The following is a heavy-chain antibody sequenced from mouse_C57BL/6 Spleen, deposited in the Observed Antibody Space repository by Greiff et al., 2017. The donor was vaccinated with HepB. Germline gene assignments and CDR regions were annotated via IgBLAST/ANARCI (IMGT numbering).Heavy chain of an antibody. Sequence: EVKLVESGEGLVKPGGSLKLSCAASGFTFSSYAMSWVRQTPEKRLEWVAYISSGGDYIYYADTVKGRFTISRDNARNNLYLQMSSLKSEDTAMYYCTITTVVARWYFDVWGTGTTVTVSS. D-gene: IGHD1-1*01. CDR2: ISSGGDYI. J-gene: IGHJ1*03. V-gene: IGHV5-9-1*02. CDR3: TITTVVARWYFDV. CDR1: GFTFSSYA.